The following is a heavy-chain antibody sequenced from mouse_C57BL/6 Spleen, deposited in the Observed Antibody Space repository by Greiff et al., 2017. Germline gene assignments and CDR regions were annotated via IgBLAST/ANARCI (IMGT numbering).Heavy chain of an antibody. CDR2: IDPSDSET. J-gene: IGHJ2*01. Sequence: VQLQQPGAELVRPGSSVKLSCKASGYTFTSYWMHWVKQRPIQGLEWIGNIDPSDSETHYNQKFKDKATLTVDKSSSTAYMQLSSLTSEDSAVYYCARGSSYLYYFDYWGQGTTLTVSS. CDR1: GYTFTSYW. D-gene: IGHD1-1*01. CDR3: ARGSSYLYYFDY. V-gene: IGHV1-52*01.